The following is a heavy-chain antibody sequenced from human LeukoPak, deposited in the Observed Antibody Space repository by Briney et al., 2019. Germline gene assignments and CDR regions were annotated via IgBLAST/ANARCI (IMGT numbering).Heavy chain of an antibody. CDR3: ARLDRQLAAAGAGVSDY. J-gene: IGHJ4*02. CDR1: GGSTSSSSYS. D-gene: IGHD6-13*01. V-gene: IGHV4-39*01. CDR2: IYYSGST. Sequence: SETLSLTCTVSGGSTSSSSYSWGWIRQPPGKGLEWIGSIYYSGSTYYNPSLKSRVTISVDTSKNQFSLKLRSVTAADTAVYYCARLDRQLAAAGAGVSDYWGQGTLVTVSS.